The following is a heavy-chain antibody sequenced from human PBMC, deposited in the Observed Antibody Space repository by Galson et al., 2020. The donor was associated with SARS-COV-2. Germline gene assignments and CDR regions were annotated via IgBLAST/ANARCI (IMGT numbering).Heavy chain of an antibody. CDR2: IKQDGSEK. V-gene: IGHV3-7*01. J-gene: IGHJ4*02. D-gene: IGHD3-9*01. CDR3: ARATQLRYFDWLHYFDY. CDR1: GFTFSSYW. Sequence: GESLKISCAASGFTFSSYWMSWVRQAPGKGLEWVANIKQDGSEKYYVDSVKGRFTISRDNAKNSLYLQMNSLRAEDTAVYYCARATQLRYFDWLHYFDYWGQGTLVTVSS.